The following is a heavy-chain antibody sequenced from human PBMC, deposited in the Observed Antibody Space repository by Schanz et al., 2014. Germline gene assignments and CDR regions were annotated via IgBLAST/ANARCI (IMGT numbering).Heavy chain of an antibody. J-gene: IGHJ5*02. CDR1: GGTFSSDN. D-gene: IGHD3-10*01. V-gene: IGHV1-2*06. CDR3: AREGTVIRGLSGWFDP. Sequence: QVQLVQSGTEVKKPGSSVKVSCKASGGTFSSDNISWVRQAPGQGLEYMGRINPNSGGTNFAQKFQGRVTMTRDTSISTVYMELSRLRSDDTAVYYCAREGTVIRGLSGWFDPWGQGTLVTVSS. CDR2: INPNSGGT.